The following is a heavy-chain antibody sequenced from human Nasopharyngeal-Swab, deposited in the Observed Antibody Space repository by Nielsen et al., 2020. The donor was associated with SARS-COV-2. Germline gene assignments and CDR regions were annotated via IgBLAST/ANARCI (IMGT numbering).Heavy chain of an antibody. V-gene: IGHV1-18*01. CDR3: ARDQLLGYYFDY. J-gene: IGHJ4*02. CDR1: GYTFTSYG. D-gene: IGHD2-2*01. CDR2: ISAYNGNT. Sequence: ASVKVPCKASGYTFTSYGISWVRQAPGQGLEWMGWISAYNGNTNYAQKLQGRVTMTTDTSTSTAYMELRSLRSDDTAVYYCARDQLLGYYFDYWGQGTLVTVSS.